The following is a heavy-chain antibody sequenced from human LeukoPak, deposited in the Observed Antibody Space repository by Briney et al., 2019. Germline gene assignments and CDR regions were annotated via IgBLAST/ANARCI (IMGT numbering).Heavy chain of an antibody. CDR3: AKGGIWFGELKNWLDP. J-gene: IGHJ5*02. CDR1: GYSFTAYY. D-gene: IGHD3-10*01. Sequence: GTSVNVSCKASGYSFTAYYLHWVRQAPGQGLEWLGWINPNSGETNYGQHFQGRVTLTAGASINTAYMDLRRLTSDDTAVYYCAKGGIWFGELKNWLDPWGQGTRVTVSS. CDR2: INPNSGET. V-gene: IGHV1-2*02.